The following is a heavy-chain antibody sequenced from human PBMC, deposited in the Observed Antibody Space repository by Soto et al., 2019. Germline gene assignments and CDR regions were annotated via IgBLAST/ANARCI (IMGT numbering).Heavy chain of an antibody. CDR3: ATWHLREHAYDI. J-gene: IGHJ3*02. D-gene: IGHD5-12*01. Sequence: DVQLVESGGGLIQPGGSLRLSCVASGLTVSGKKYMAWVRQAPGKGPEWLSGVYDLDGTYYADSVRGRFITSIDSSRTTVYLQMRDLRPEDTALYFCATWHLREHAYDIWAKGQWLPSLQ. V-gene: IGHV3-53*01. CDR2: VYDLDGT. CDR1: GLTVSGKKY.